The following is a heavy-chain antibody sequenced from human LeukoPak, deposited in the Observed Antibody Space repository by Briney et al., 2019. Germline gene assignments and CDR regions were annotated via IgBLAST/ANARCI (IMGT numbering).Heavy chain of an antibody. D-gene: IGHD1-14*01. CDR3: ATSSGNNPFDY. V-gene: IGHV5-10-1*01. CDR1: AYSFTTFW. Sequence: GESLKISCKASAYSFTTFWISWVRPMPGKGLEWMGRITPSDSYTNYSPSFRGHVTISADKSITTAYLQWSSLKASDTAMYYCATSSGNNPFDYWGQGTLVTVSS. CDR2: ITPSDSYT. J-gene: IGHJ4*02.